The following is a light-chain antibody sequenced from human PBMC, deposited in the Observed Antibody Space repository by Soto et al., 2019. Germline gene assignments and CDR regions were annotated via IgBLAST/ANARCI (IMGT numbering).Light chain of an antibody. Sequence: DIQMTQSPSSVSASVGDIVTITCRASQGISTWLAWYQQQPGQAPKLLISSSSSLQSGVPSRFSGGGSGTHFTLIISSLQPEDSATYYRQKTNPFLPRTFGGGTKVESK. CDR1: QGISTW. CDR3: QKTNPFLPRT. J-gene: IGKJ4*01. CDR2: SSS. V-gene: IGKV1-12*01.